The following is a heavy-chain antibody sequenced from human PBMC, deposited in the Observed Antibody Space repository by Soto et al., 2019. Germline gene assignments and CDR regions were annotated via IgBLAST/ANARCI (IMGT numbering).Heavy chain of an antibody. V-gene: IGHV1-18*04. CDR2: ISAYNGNT. CDR3: ARDRLLDGEYYGMDV. D-gene: IGHD2-15*01. Sequence: QVQLVQSGAEVKKPGASVKVSCKASGYTFTSYGISWVRQAPGQGLEWMGWISAYNGNTNYALKRQGRVTMTTDTSTSTAYLELRSLRSDDTAVYYCARDRLLDGEYYGMDVWGQGTTVTVSS. J-gene: IGHJ6*02. CDR1: GYTFTSYG.